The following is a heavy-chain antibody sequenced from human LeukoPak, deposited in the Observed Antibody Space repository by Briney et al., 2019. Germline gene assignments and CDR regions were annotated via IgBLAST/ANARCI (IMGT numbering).Heavy chain of an antibody. J-gene: IGHJ4*02. Sequence: ASVKVFCKASGYTFTSYYMHWVRQAPGQGLEWMVIINPSGGSTSYAQQFQGRVTMTRDTSTSTVYMELSSLSSEDTVVYYCARRDSSGWLLDYWGQGTLVTVSS. CDR1: GYTFTSYY. CDR2: INPSGGST. D-gene: IGHD6-19*01. V-gene: IGHV1-46*01. CDR3: ARRDSSGWLLDY.